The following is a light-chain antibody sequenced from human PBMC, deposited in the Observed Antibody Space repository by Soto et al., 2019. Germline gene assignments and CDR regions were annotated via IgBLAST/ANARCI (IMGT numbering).Light chain of an antibody. V-gene: IGKV3-15*01. Sequence: ETVMTQSPATLSVSPGERATLSCRASQSVSRNFAWYQQRPGQAPRLLIYGASTRATGVPARFSGSGSGTEFALTISSLQSEDFAVYYCQQYNNWPLTFRGGTKVDIK. CDR2: GAS. J-gene: IGKJ4*01. CDR1: QSVSRN. CDR3: QQYNNWPLT.